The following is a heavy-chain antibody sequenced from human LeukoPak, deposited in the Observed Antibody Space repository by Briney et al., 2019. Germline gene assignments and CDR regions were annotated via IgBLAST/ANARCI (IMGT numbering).Heavy chain of an antibody. CDR3: ARTSGYSGYDLGY. Sequence: GGSLRLSCAASGFTVSSNYMSWVRQAPGKGLEWVSVIYSGGSTYYADSVKGRFTISRDNSKNTLYLQMNSLRAEDTAVYYCARTSGYSGYDLGYWGQGTLVTVSS. CDR1: GFTVSSNY. V-gene: IGHV3-53*01. CDR2: IYSGGST. D-gene: IGHD5-12*01. J-gene: IGHJ4*02.